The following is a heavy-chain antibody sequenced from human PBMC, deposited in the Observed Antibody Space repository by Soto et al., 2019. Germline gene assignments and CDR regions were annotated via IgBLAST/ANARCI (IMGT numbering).Heavy chain of an antibody. D-gene: IGHD3-9*01. J-gene: IGHJ4*02. CDR3: TRVPSLTLLFDY. CDR1: EFTFRSFA. Sequence: GRSIRLSNGAVEFTFRSFAMHWVRQAPGKGPEYVSAISSDGSGTYYAASVKGRFSISRDNSKNTLFLHMGSLRPEDTAVYYCTRVPSLTLLFDYWGQGTLVTVSS. V-gene: IGHV3-64*02. CDR2: ISSDGSGT.